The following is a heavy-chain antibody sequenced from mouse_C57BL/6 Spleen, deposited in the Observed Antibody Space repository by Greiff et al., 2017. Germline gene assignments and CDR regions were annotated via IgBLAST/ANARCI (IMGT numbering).Heavy chain of an antibody. J-gene: IGHJ4*01. CDR2: IYPGDGDT. CDR1: GYAFSSSW. V-gene: IGHV1-82*01. D-gene: IGHD2-4*01. Sequence: QVQLQQSGPELVKPGASVKISCKASGYAFSSSWMNWVKQRPGKGLEWIGRIYPGDGDTNYNGKFKGKATLTADKSSSTAYMQLSSLTSEDSAVYFCARSDYDKDYAMDYWGQGTSVTVSS. CDR3: ARSDYDKDYAMDY.